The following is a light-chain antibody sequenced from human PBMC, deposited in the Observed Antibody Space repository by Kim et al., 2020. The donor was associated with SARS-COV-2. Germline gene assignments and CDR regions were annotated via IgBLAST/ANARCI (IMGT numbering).Light chain of an antibody. CDR3: GAWDASLNGFYV. CDR1: ISNIGSTT. J-gene: IGLJ1*01. Sequence: QSVLTQPPSASGTPGQRVTISCSGSISNIGSTTVNWYQQLPGTAPKLLMYSNSQRPSGVPDRFSGSKSGTSASLAISGLQSEDEADYYCGAWDASLNGFYVFGTGTKVTVL. V-gene: IGLV1-44*01. CDR2: SNS.